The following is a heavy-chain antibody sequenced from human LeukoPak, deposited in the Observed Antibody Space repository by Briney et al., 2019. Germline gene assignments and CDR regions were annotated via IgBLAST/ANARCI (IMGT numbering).Heavy chain of an antibody. Sequence: GGSLRLSCAASGFTFNNCGMHWVRQTPGKGLEWVAVISYDGSNKYYADSVKGRFTISRDNSKNTLYLQMNSLRAEDTAVYYCARGLSASDAFDIWGQGTMVTVSS. V-gene: IGHV3-30-3*01. CDR1: GFTFNNCG. CDR2: ISYDGSNK. CDR3: ARGLSASDAFDI. D-gene: IGHD2/OR15-2a*01. J-gene: IGHJ3*02.